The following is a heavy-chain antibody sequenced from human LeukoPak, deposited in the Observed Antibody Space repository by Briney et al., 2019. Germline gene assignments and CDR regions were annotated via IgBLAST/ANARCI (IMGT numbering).Heavy chain of an antibody. V-gene: IGHV1-69*13. CDR2: IIPIFGTA. J-gene: IGHJ3*02. D-gene: IGHD1-14*01. Sequence: GASVKVSCKAPGGTLSSDAISWVRQAPGQGLEWMGGIIPIFGTANYAQKFQGRVTITADESTSTAYMELSSLRSEDTAVYYCARSQGGTEGENDAFDIWGQGTMVTVSS. CDR3: ARSQGGTEGENDAFDI. CDR1: GGTLSSDA.